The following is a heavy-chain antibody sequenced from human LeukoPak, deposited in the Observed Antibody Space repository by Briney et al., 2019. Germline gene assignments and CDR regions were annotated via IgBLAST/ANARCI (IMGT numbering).Heavy chain of an antibody. D-gene: IGHD2-15*01. V-gene: IGHV4-61*01. CDR1: GGSISSSSYY. CDR2: IYYSGST. J-gene: IGHJ4*02. Sequence: NPSETLSLTCTVSGGSISSSSYYWGWIRQPPGKGLEWIGYIYYSGSTNYNASLTNRVTISVDTSKNQFSLKLSSVTAADTAVYYCAREVGYCSGGSCYSYFDYWGQGTLVTVSS. CDR3: AREVGYCSGGSCYSYFDY.